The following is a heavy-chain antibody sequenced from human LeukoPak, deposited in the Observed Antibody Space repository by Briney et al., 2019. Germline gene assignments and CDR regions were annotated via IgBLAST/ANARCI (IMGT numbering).Heavy chain of an antibody. J-gene: IGHJ4*02. Sequence: GGSLRLSCAASGFTFSTYDMHWVRQAPGKGLEWVAVISFDGGKKYYAGSVKGRFTISRDNSKNTLFLQMNSLRAEDTAVYYCANKYYYHSSGYYPDYWGQGTLVTVSS. V-gene: IGHV3-30*18. CDR3: ANKYYYHSSGYYPDY. CDR1: GFTFSTYD. D-gene: IGHD3-22*01. CDR2: ISFDGGKK.